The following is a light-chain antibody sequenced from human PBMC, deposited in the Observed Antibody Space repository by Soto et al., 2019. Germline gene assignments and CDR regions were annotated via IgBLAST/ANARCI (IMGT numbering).Light chain of an antibody. CDR1: QYINTR. Sequence: EIVLTQSPATLSSFPGDRVTLSCRASQYINTRLAWYQHRPGQAPRLLIYQTSIRAAGIPARFSASGTGTDFTLTISSLQPEDFAVYYCHYYDKWPPGTFGQGTKGDIK. J-gene: IGKJ1*01. CDR3: HYYDKWPPGT. CDR2: QTS. V-gene: IGKV3D-11*03.